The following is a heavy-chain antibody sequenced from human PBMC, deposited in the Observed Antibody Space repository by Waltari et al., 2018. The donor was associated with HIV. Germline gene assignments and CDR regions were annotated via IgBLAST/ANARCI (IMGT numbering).Heavy chain of an antibody. Sequence: VQLVESGGGLVQPGESLRLSCEAAGFIFRRYALSWVRQAPGKGLEWVSTIIGTGGTTYYTDSVKGRFTISGDSSKDTLYLQMDSLRVEDTAVYYCAKVATSGPMKPFDSWGQGTLVTVSS. V-gene: IGHV3-23*04. CDR1: GFIFRRYA. CDR2: IIGTGGTT. CDR3: AKVATSGPMKPFDS. J-gene: IGHJ4*02.